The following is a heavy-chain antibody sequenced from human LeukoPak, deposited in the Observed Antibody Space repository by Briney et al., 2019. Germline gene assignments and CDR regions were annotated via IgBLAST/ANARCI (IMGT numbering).Heavy chain of an antibody. CDR1: GFTFSSYA. Sequence: GGSLRLSCAASGFTFSSYAMSWVRQAPGKGLEWVANIKQDGSEKYYVDSVKGRFTISRDNAKNSLYLQMNSLRAEDTAVYYCARDLAFDIWGQGTMVTVSS. V-gene: IGHV3-7*03. CDR2: IKQDGSEK. CDR3: ARDLAFDI. J-gene: IGHJ3*02.